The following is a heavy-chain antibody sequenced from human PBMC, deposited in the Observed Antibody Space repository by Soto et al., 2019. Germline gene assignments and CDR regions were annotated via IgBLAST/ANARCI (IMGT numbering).Heavy chain of an antibody. J-gene: IGHJ6*02. CDR2: IIPLLDIA. D-gene: IGHD1-26*01. V-gene: IGHV1-69*04. Sequence: GASVKVSCKTSGGTFSNDIITWVRQAPGQGLEWMGRIIPLLDIANYAQKFQGRVTITADKSTGTAYMELNSLGADDTAVYYCARDMSGGTYNYYYGMDVWGQGTTVTVSS. CDR1: GGTFSNDI. CDR3: ARDMSGGTYNYYYGMDV.